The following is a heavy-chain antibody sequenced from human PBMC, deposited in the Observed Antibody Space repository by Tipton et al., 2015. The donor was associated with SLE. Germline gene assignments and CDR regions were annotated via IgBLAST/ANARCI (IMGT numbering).Heavy chain of an antibody. CDR1: GDSISSGSYS. J-gene: IGHJ6*03. CDR2: IYTSGST. V-gene: IGHV4-61*02. D-gene: IGHD5-12*01. CDR3: ARGGHKANFYYMDV. Sequence: TLSLTCTISGDSISSGSYSWIWIRQPAGKELEWIGRIYTSGSTNYNPSLKSRVTISVDTSKNQFSLKLSSVTAADTAVYYCARGGHKANFYYMDVWGKGTTVTVSS.